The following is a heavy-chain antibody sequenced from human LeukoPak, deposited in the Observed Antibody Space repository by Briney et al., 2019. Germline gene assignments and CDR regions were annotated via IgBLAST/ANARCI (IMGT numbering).Heavy chain of an antibody. CDR3: ARGSDGWYVDY. Sequence: GGSLRLSCAASGFTFSSYSMNWVRQAPGKGLEWVSSISSSGSYIYYADSVKGRFTISRDNAKNSLYLQMNSLRAEDTAVYYCARGSDGWYVDYWGQGTLVTVSS. J-gene: IGHJ4*02. CDR1: GFTFSSYS. CDR2: ISSSGSYI. V-gene: IGHV3-21*01. D-gene: IGHD5-24*01.